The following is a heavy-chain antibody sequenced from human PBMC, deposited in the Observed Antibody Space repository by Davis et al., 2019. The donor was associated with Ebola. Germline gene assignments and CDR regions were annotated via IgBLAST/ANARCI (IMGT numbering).Heavy chain of an antibody. CDR2: IASTTTNYI. J-gene: IGHJ4*02. V-gene: IGHV3-21*04. Sequence: GESLKISCVASGFNFALYTMHWVRQAPGKGLEWVSSIASTTTNYIHYAESVKGRFTISTDTAKNSVFLHMNSLRVEDTAIYYCTTMFFDWPVIHEDHWGQGTLVTVSS. D-gene: IGHD3-9*01. CDR1: GFNFALYT. CDR3: TTMFFDWPVIHEDH.